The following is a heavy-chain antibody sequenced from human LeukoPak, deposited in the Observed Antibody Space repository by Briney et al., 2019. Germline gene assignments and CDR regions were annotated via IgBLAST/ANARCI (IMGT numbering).Heavy chain of an antibody. J-gene: IGHJ3*02. CDR1: GFTFSSYW. CDR2: IKQDGSEK. CDR3: ARELRYGSGSYDAFDI. Sequence: GGSLRLSCAASGFTFSSYWMSWVRQAPGKGLEWVANIKQDGSEKYYVDSVKGRFTISRDNAKNSLYLQMNSLRAEDTAVYYCARELRYGSGSYDAFDIWGQGTMVTVSS. V-gene: IGHV3-7*01. D-gene: IGHD3-10*01.